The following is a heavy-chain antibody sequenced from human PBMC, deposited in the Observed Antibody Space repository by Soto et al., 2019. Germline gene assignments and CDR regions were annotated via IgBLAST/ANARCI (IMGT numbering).Heavy chain of an antibody. Sequence: QVQLEQSGAEVKKPGDSMKVSCKASGYTFTIYGISWVRQAPGQGLEWMGWINGYNGNTDYPQKLQGRVTMTTDTSTSTAYMALRSLRSDDTAVYYCAREGSAPYYYYGMDVWGQGTTVTVSS. D-gene: IGHD6-19*01. CDR3: AREGSAPYYYYGMDV. J-gene: IGHJ6*02. CDR2: INGYNGNT. CDR1: GYTFTIYG. V-gene: IGHV1-18*01.